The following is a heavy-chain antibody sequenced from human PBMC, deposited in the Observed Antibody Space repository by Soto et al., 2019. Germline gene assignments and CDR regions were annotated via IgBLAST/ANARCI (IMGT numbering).Heavy chain of an antibody. J-gene: IGHJ5*02. D-gene: IGHD3-10*01. CDR2: IIPALGIP. CDR3: IRHYASGTNHNYFDP. V-gene: IGHV1-69*02. Sequence: QVQLVQSGPQVKKPGSSVKVSCKASGGTLNTYTISWVRQAPRQGFEWMGRIIPALGIPNYAQKFQGRVTMTADKSTNTAYMELTSLRSDDTAIYYCIRHYASGTNHNYFDPWGQGTLVTVSS. CDR1: GGTLNTYT.